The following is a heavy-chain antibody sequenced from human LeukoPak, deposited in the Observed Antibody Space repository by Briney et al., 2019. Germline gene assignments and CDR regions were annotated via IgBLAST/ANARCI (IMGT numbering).Heavy chain of an antibody. V-gene: IGHV2-5*01. CDR3: ALYSGSYYLERAFDI. D-gene: IGHD1-26*01. CDR2: IYWNDDK. J-gene: IGHJ3*02. Sequence: SGPTLVNPTQTLTLTCTFSGFSLSTRGVGVGWIRQPPGKALEWLSLIYWNDDKRYSPSLKSRLTITKDTSKNQVVLTMTNMDPVDTATYYCALYSGSYYLERAFDIWGQGTMVTVSS. CDR1: GFSLSTRGVG.